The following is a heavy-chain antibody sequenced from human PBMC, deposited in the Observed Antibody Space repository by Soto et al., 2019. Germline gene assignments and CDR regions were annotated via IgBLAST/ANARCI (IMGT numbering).Heavy chain of an antibody. CDR1: GGSISSGGYY. V-gene: IGHV4-31*03. Sequence: SETLSLTCTVSGGSISSGGYYWSWIRKHPGKGLEWIGYIYYSGSTYYNPSLKSRVTISVDTSKNQFSLKLSSVTAADTAVYYCAREFFKTVFRAFDIWGQGTMVTVSS. CDR2: IYYSGST. D-gene: IGHD4-17*01. CDR3: AREFFKTVFRAFDI. J-gene: IGHJ3*02.